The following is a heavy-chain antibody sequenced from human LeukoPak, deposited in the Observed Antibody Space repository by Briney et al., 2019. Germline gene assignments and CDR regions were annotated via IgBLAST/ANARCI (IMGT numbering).Heavy chain of an antibody. V-gene: IGHV1-2*02. CDR3: ARPCPSSTSSCYDY. CDR2: ISPNTGGT. J-gene: IGHJ4*02. CDR1: GYTFTGYS. D-gene: IGHD2-2*01. Sequence: ASVTVSCKASGYTFTGYSMHRVRQAPGQGLEWMGWISPNTGGTNYAQKFQDRVTMTRDTSISTAYMELNSLRSDDTAVYYCARPCPSSTSSCYDYWGQGTLVTVSS.